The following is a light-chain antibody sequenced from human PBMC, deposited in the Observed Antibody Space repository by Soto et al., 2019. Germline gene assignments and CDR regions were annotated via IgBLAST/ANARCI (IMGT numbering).Light chain of an antibody. CDR1: SSDVGGYNY. CDR2: DVD. CDR3: CSNAGSYPFV. Sequence: QSVLTQPRSVFGSPGQSVTISCTGTSSDVGGYNYVSWYQHHTGKAPKLMIYDVDKRPSGVPGRFSGSKSGNTASLTISGLQAEDGADYYCCSNAGSYPFVFGTGTKVTVL. J-gene: IGLJ1*01. V-gene: IGLV2-11*01.